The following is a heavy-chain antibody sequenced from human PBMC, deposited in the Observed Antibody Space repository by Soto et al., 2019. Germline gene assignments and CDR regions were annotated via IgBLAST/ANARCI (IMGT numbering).Heavy chain of an antibody. CDR3: ARRSDQLRRAFDI. V-gene: IGHV4-34*01. CDR2: INHSGST. CDR1: GGSFSGDY. D-gene: IGHD4-17*01. Sequence: SETLSLTCAVYGGSFSGDYWSWIRQPPGKGLEWIGEINHSGSTNYNPSLKSRVTISVDTSKHQFSLKLSSVTAADTAVYYCARRSDQLRRAFDIWGQGTMVTVS. J-gene: IGHJ3*02.